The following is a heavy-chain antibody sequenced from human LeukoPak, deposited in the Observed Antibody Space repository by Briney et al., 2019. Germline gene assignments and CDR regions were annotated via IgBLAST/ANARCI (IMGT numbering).Heavy chain of an antibody. V-gene: IGHV3-23*01. CDR3: AKIDYGDYADY. CDR2: ISGSGGST. D-gene: IGHD4-17*01. Sequence: HSGGSLRLSCAASGFTFSIYAMSWVRQAPGKGLEWVSAISGSGGSTYYADSVKGRFTISRDNSKNTLYLQMNSLRAEDTAVYYCAKIDYGDYADYWGQGTLVTVSS. J-gene: IGHJ4*02. CDR1: GFTFSIYA.